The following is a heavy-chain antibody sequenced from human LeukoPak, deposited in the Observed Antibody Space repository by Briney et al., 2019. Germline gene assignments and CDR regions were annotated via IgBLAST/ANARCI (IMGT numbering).Heavy chain of an antibody. J-gene: IGHJ4*02. D-gene: IGHD6-13*01. CDR3: AREGYSSHWYYFDY. CDR2: ISSSSSII. Sequence: GGSLRLSCAASGFTFSDYYMSWIRQAPGKGLEWVSYISSSSSIIYYADSVKGRFTISRDNAKNSLYLQMNSLRAEDTAVYYCAREGYSSHWYYFDYWGQGTLVTVST. V-gene: IGHV3-11*04. CDR1: GFTFSDYY.